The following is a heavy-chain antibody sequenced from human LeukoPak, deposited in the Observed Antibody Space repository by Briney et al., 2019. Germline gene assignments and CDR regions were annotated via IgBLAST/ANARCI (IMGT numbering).Heavy chain of an antibody. CDR2: ISSGGSTL. CDR3: ASGIQWMLQPWGAFDI. J-gene: IGHJ3*02. V-gene: IGHV3-48*03. D-gene: IGHD2-8*01. Sequence: GGSLRLSCAASGFTFRSHEMNWVRQAPGKGLVSVSWISSGGSTLDYADSVKGRLTISRDNARNSLSLQMNSLRAEDTAVYYCASGIQWMLQPWGAFDIWGQGTMVTVSS. CDR1: GFTFRSHE.